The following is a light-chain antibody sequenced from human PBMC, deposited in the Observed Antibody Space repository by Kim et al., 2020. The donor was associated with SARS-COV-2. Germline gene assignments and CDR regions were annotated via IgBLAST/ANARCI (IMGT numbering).Light chain of an antibody. CDR1: QSVDND. CDR2: GTS. CDR3: QQYNDWSYT. Sequence: EIVMTQSPDTLSVSPGERATLSCRDSQSVDNDLAWYQKKPGQGTRLLIYGTSTRATGIPARFSGSGSGTDFNLTISSLQSEDLAVYYCQQYNDWSYTFGQGTKLEI. V-gene: IGKV3-15*01. J-gene: IGKJ2*01.